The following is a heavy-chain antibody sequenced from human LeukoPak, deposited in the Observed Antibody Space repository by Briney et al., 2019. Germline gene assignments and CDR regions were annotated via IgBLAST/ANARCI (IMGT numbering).Heavy chain of an antibody. Sequence: SETLSLTCSVSGDSISSFYWNWIRQSPGRGLGWIGNIHYSGSSIYNPSLRSRVTMSIDTSKKQFFLKLRSVTAADTAVYYCVLAPNSNWFDFWGQGTLVTVSS. CDR2: IHYSGSS. J-gene: IGHJ4*02. D-gene: IGHD2-15*01. CDR1: GDSISSFY. V-gene: IGHV4-59*08. CDR3: VLAPNSNWFDF.